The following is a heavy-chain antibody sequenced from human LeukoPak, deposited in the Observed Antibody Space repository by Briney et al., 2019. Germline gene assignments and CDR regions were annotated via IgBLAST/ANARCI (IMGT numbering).Heavy chain of an antibody. D-gene: IGHD3-10*01. Sequence: PGGSLRLSCAASGFTVSNNYITWIRQAPGKGLEWVSVIYSGGSTYYADSVKGRFTISRDNSKNTLYLQMNSLRAEDTAVYYCAKWGSGSYYKGSFDYWGQGTLVTVSS. CDR1: GFTVSNNY. CDR3: AKWGSGSYYKGSFDY. J-gene: IGHJ4*02. CDR2: IYSGGST. V-gene: IGHV3-53*01.